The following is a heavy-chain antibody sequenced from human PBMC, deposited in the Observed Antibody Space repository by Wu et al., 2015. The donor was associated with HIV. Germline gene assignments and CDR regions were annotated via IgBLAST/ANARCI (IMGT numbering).Heavy chain of an antibody. Sequence: QAQLVQLGAEVKKPGSSVKVTCKASGDGFTSYAVSWVRQAPGQGLKWMGGINPLFGTTKHAERFQDRVTFTTDESKSTAYMELSSLRSEDTAVYYCARNTDSVATSLYSLGVWGQGTTVTVSS. CDR3: ARNTDSVATSLYSLGV. CDR2: INPLFGTT. V-gene: IGHV1-69*05. J-gene: IGHJ6*02. CDR1: GDGFTSYA. D-gene: IGHD5-12*01.